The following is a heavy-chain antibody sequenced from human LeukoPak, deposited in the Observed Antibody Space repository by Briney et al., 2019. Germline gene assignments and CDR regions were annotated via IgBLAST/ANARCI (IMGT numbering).Heavy chain of an antibody. CDR2: ISGSGGST. V-gene: IGHV3-23*01. J-gene: IGHJ4*02. D-gene: IGHD3-22*01. Sequence: RGSLRLSCAASGFTFSSYAMSWVRQAPGKGLEWVSAISGSGGSTYYADSVKGRFTISRDNSKNTLYLQMNSLRAEDTAVYYCAKATVYYDSSGYYSVRPFDYWGQGTLVTVSS. CDR3: AKATVYYDSSGYYSVRPFDY. CDR1: GFTFSSYA.